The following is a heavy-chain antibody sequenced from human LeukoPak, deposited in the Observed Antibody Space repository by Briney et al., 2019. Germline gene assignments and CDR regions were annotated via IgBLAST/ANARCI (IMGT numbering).Heavy chain of an antibody. CDR2: INSDGSMT. V-gene: IGHV3-11*01. CDR1: GLSFSDNY. D-gene: IGHD2-2*03. CDR3: AKGSHGWTFDV. J-gene: IGHJ4*02. Sequence: GGSLRLSCAASGLSFSDNYMGWLCQPPGKGLEWLSYINSDGSMTKYTASVQGRLTISRDNAKRSLFLQMNNLRANDTARYYCAKGSHGWTFDVWGQGSQVTVSS.